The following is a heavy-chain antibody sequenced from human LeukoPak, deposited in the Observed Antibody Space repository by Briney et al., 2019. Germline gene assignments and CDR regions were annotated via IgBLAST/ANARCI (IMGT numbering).Heavy chain of an antibody. D-gene: IGHD3-22*01. J-gene: IGHJ3*02. Sequence: GGSLRLSCAASGFTFSSYWMHWDRQAPGKGLVWVSRINSDGSSTSYADSVKGRFTISRDNAKNTLYLQMNSLRAEDTAVYYCARVGGYFDAFDIWGQGTMVTVSS. V-gene: IGHV3-74*01. CDR2: INSDGSST. CDR3: ARVGGYFDAFDI. CDR1: GFTFSSYW.